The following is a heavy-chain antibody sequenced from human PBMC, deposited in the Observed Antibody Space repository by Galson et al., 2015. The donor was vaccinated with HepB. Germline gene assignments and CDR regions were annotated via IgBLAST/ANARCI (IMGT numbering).Heavy chain of an antibody. D-gene: IGHD1-14*01. Sequence: SLRLSCAASGFTFGDAWMNWVRQTPGKGLEWVGRIKSQTYGGTSIYAAPVEGRFTISRDDSRNMLYLQMNSLKTEDTAFYYCATVESATSTYWGQGTLVTVSS. CDR1: GFTFGDAW. V-gene: IGHV3-15*06. CDR3: ATVESATSTY. J-gene: IGHJ4*02. CDR2: IKSQTYGGTS.